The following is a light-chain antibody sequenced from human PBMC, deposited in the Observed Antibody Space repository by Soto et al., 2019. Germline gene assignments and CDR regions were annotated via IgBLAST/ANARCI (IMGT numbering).Light chain of an antibody. J-gene: IGLJ1*01. CDR1: SSDVGTYNY. CDR3: SSYTSSVTLGV. CDR2: DVS. Sequence: QSVLTQPASVSGSPGQSITISCTGTSSDVGTYNYVSWYQQHPGKAPKLMIYDVSNRPSGVSNRFSGSKSGSTASLTISGLQAEDEADYYCSSYTSSVTLGVFGTGTKLTVL. V-gene: IGLV2-14*03.